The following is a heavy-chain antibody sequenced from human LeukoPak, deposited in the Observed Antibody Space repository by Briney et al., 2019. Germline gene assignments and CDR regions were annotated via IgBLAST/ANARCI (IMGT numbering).Heavy chain of an antibody. CDR2: IYYSGST. V-gene: IGHV4-59*01. D-gene: IGHD3-22*01. Sequence: SETLSLTCTVSGGSISSYYWSWIRQPPGKGLEWIGYIYYSGSTNYNPSLKSRVTISVDTSKNQFSLKLSSVTAADAAVYYCARDSPDYYDSSGLDYWGQGTLVTVSS. CDR1: GGSISSYY. J-gene: IGHJ4*02. CDR3: ARDSPDYYDSSGLDY.